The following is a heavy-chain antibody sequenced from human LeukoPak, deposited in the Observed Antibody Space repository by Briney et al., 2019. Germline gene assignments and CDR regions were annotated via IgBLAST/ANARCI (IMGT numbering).Heavy chain of an antibody. D-gene: IGHD5-18*01. CDR2: ISSSSSCI. V-gene: IGHV3-21*01. Sequence: GGSLRLSCAASRFTSSSDNMNCVRQPPGKGLVWVSSISSSSSCIYYAASVKGRFTISRDNAKNSLYLQMNSLRAEDTAVYYCARDLRGIQLYYYFDYWGQGTLVTVSS. J-gene: IGHJ4*02. CDR1: RFTSSSDN. CDR3: ARDLRGIQLYYYFDY.